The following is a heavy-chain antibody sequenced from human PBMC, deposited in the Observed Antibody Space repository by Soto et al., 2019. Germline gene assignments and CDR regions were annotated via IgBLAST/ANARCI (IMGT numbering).Heavy chain of an antibody. D-gene: IGHD4-17*01. Sequence: QVQLQESGPGLVKPSQTLSLTCTVSGGSITSGGYYWNWIRQHPGKGLEWIGYIYYTGSTYYNPSLKSRVAISVDTSKNQFSLRLSSVTAADTAVYFCARGTTPPRYYGMDVWGQGTTVTVSS. V-gene: IGHV4-31*03. J-gene: IGHJ6*02. CDR2: IYYTGST. CDR3: ARGTTPPRYYGMDV. CDR1: GGSITSGGYY.